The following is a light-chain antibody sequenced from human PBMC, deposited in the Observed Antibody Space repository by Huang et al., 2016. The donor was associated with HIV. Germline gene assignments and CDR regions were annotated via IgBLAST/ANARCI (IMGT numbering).Light chain of an antibody. CDR3: QQSYSNTFT. CDR2: AAS. J-gene: IGKJ3*01. CDR1: QSISSY. Sequence: DIQMTQSPSSLSASVGDSVIITCRASQSISSYLNWYQQQPGKAPNLLIYAASSLQSGVPLRFSGSGSGTEFTLTIRSMQHEDFATYYCQQSYSNTFTFGAGTKVDVK. V-gene: IGKV1-39*01.